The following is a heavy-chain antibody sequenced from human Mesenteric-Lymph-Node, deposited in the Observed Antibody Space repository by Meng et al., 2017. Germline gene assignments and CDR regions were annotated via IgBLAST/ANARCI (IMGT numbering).Heavy chain of an antibody. CDR2: ISSSGSTI. Sequence: GGSLRLSCAASGFTFSSYEMNWVRQAPGKGLEWVSYISSSGSTIYYADSVKGRFTISRDNAKNSLYLQMNSLRAEDTAVYYCARDRPHYGDHTYYYYYGMDVWGQGTTVTVSS. CDR3: ARDRPHYGDHTYYYYYGMDV. D-gene: IGHD4-17*01. CDR1: GFTFSSYE. V-gene: IGHV3-48*03. J-gene: IGHJ6*02.